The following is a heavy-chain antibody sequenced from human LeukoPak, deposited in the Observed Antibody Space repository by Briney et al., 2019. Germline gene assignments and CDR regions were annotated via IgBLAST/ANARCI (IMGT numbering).Heavy chain of an antibody. CDR1: GGSFSGYY. CDR2: INRSGST. V-gene: IGHV4-34*01. D-gene: IGHD5-24*01. Sequence: SETLSLTCAVYGGSFSGYYWSWIRHPPGKGLEWIGEINRSGSTNYNPSLKSRVTISVDTSKNQFSLKLSSVTAADTAVYYCARVRYGLQSNFDYWGQGTLVTVSS. J-gene: IGHJ4*02. CDR3: ARVRYGLQSNFDY.